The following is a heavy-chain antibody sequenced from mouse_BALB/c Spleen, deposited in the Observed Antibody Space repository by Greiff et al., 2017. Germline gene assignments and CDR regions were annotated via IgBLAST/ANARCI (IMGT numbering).Heavy chain of an antibody. V-gene: IGHV1-5*01. CDR3: TRRRYGSSYDAMDY. Sequence: VQLQQSGTVLARPGASVKMSCKASGYTFTSYWMHWVKQRPGQGLEWIGAIYPGNSDTSYNQKFKGKAKLTAVTSTSTAYMELSSLTNEDSAVYYCTRRRYGSSYDAMDYWGQGTSVTVSS. CDR1: GYTFTSYW. CDR2: IYPGNSDT. D-gene: IGHD1-1*01. J-gene: IGHJ4*01.